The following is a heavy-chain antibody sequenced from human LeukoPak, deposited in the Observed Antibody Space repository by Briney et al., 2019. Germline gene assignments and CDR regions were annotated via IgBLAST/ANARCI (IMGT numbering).Heavy chain of an antibody. V-gene: IGHV1-18*01. D-gene: IGHD6-19*01. J-gene: IGHJ2*01. Sequence: ASVKVSCKASGYTFTSYGISWVRQAPGQGLEWMGWISAYNGNTNYAQKLQGRVTMTTDTSTSTAYMELRSLRSDDTAVYYCARDSGTFIAVASFWYFDLWGRGTLVTVSS. CDR3: ARDSGTFIAVASFWYFDL. CDR1: GYTFTSYG. CDR2: ISAYNGNT.